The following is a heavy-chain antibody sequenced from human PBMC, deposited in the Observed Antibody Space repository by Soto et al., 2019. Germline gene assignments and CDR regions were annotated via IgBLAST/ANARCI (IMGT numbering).Heavy chain of an antibody. J-gene: IGHJ5*02. V-gene: IGHV1-18*01. Sequence: QVQLVQSGAEVKKPGASVKVSCKASGYTFTSYGISWVRQAPGQGLEWMGWISAYNGNTNYAQKLQGRVTKTTDTAPSTAYMELRSLRSDDTAVYYCARDYYGSGRLNAHNWFDPWGQGTLVTVSS. CDR2: ISAYNGNT. D-gene: IGHD3-10*01. CDR1: GYTFTSYG. CDR3: ARDYYGSGRLNAHNWFDP.